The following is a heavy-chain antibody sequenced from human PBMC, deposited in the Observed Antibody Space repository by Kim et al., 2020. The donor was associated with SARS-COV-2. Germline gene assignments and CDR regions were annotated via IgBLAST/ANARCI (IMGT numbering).Heavy chain of an antibody. CDR1: GGSFSGYY. CDR3: AREDFGEDDPIET. J-gene: IGHJ5*02. D-gene: IGHD3-10*01. V-gene: IGHV4-34*01. Sequence: SETLSLTCAVYGGSFSGYYWSWIRQPPGKGLEWIGEINHSGSTNYNPSLKSRVTISVDTSKNQFSLKLSSVTAADTAVYYCAREDFGEDDPIETWGQGTLVTVSS. CDR2: INHSGST.